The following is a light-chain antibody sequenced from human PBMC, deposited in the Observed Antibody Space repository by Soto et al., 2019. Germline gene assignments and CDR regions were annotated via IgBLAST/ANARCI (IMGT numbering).Light chain of an antibody. J-gene: IGKJ3*01. Sequence: DIQMTQSPTSLSASVGDRVTITCRASQGIRNFVAWYQQKPGKAPKLLIYAASTLNSGVPSRFSGSGSGTDFTLTINSLHPEDVATYSCQKYSSVPVFGPGTKVEIK. CDR1: QGIRNF. CDR3: QKYSSVPV. V-gene: IGKV1-27*01. CDR2: AAS.